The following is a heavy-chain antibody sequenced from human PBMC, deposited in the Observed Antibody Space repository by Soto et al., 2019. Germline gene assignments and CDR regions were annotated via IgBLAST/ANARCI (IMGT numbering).Heavy chain of an antibody. V-gene: IGHV3-48*02. J-gene: IGHJ5*02. CDR1: GFTFSSYS. Sequence: PGGSLRLSCAASGFTFSSYSMNWVRQAPGKGLEWVSYISSSSTIYYADSVKGRFTISRDNAKNSLYLQMNSLRDEDTAVYYCARNPPHGDFDYNWFDPWGQGTLVTVSS. CDR2: ISSSSTI. D-gene: IGHD2-21*01. CDR3: ARNPPHGDFDYNWFDP.